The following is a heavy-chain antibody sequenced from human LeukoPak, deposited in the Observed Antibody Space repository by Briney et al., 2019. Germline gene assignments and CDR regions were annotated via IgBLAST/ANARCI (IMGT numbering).Heavy chain of an antibody. CDR2: ISGSGGST. Sequence: GGSLRLSCAASGFTFSSYAMSWVRQAPGKGLEWVSAISGSGGSTYYADSVKGRFTISRDNSKNTLYLQMNSLRAEDTAVYYCAKVWLELPEPPYYFDYWGQGTLVTVSS. D-gene: IGHD1-7*01. CDR1: GFTFSSYA. V-gene: IGHV3-23*01. J-gene: IGHJ4*02. CDR3: AKVWLELPEPPYYFDY.